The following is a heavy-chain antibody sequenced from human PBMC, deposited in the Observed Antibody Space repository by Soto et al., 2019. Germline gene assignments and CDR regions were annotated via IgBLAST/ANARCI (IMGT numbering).Heavy chain of an antibody. CDR2: IYYSGIT. V-gene: IGHV4-59*08. J-gene: IGHJ6*02. CDR1: GVYITSFY. CDR3: ARVLVRFGERRGLEV. D-gene: IGHD3-10*01. Sequence: PSLPPSVTCIVSGVYITSFYLTPLRTPHGKGLEWIGYIYYSGITNYTPSLKSRLTISVDTSKDQFSLRLSSVTAADTAVYVCARVLVRFGERRGLEVRGRGTTV.